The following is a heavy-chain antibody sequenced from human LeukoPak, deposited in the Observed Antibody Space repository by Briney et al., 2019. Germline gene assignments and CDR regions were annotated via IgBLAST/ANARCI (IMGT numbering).Heavy chain of an antibody. D-gene: IGHD6-6*01. Sequence: GGSLRLSCRMNGFMSSSYGMHWVRQAPGKGLEWVAALRYEGRTQYYADSVKGRFTISRDNAQNTLYLLMNSLRVEDTAIYYCARDSSVRVTYHDILLWIDPWGQGTLATVSS. J-gene: IGHJ5*02. V-gene: IGHV3-33*01. CDR2: LRYEGRTQ. CDR3: ARDSSVRVTYHDILLWIDP. CDR1: GFMSSSYG.